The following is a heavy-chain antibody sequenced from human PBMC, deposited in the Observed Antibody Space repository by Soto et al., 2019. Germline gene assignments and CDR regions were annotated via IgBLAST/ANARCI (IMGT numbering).Heavy chain of an antibody. V-gene: IGHV3-23*01. CDR3: AKMAPPYSSSSYYCYYGMDV. J-gene: IGHJ6*02. CDR2: ISGSGGST. Sequence: PGGSLRLSCTASGFTFSSYAMSWVRQAPGKGLEWVSAISGSGGSTYYADSVKGRFTISRDNSKNTLYLQMNSLRAEDTAVYYCAKMAPPYSSSSYYCYYGMDVWGQGTTVTVSS. CDR1: GFTFSSYA. D-gene: IGHD6-6*01.